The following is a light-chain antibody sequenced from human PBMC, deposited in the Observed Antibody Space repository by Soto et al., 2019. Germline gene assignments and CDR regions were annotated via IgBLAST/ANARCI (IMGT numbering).Light chain of an antibody. V-gene: IGKV3-20*01. CDR3: QQHGSSSWT. CDR1: QSVTSSF. J-gene: IGKJ1*01. Sequence: EIVLTQSPGTLSLSPGERATLSCRASQSVTSSFLAWYQQKPGQAPRLLIYGASSRATGFPDRFSGSGSGTDFTLTISRLEPEDFAVYYCQQHGSSSWTFGQGTKVEIK. CDR2: GAS.